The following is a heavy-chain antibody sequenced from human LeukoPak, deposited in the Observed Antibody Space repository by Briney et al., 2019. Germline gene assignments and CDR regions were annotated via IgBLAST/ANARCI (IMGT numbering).Heavy chain of an antibody. J-gene: IGHJ6*03. CDR3: ARGVLELPPYYYMDV. V-gene: IGHV4-34*01. CDR1: GGSFSGYY. Sequence: PSETLSLTCAVYGGSFSGYYWSWIRQPPGKGLEWIGEINHSGSTNYNPSLKSRVTISVDTSKNQFSLKLSSVTAADTAVYYCARGVLELPPYYYMDVWGKGTTVTVSS. D-gene: IGHD1-7*01. CDR2: INHSGST.